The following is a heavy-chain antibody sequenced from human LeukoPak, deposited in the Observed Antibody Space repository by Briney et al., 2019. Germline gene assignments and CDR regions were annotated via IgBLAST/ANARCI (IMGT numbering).Heavy chain of an antibody. V-gene: IGHV3-7*01. Sequence: PGGSLRLSCAASGFNFSAHWMSWVRQASGKGLEWVANINQDRSEKYYVDSVKGRFTISRDNAKNSLYLQMNSLRAEDTAVYYCASHNWGIYYYYYMDVWGKGTTVTVSS. CDR3: ASHNWGIYYYYYMDV. J-gene: IGHJ6*03. CDR1: GFNFSAHW. D-gene: IGHD1-1*01. CDR2: INQDRSEK.